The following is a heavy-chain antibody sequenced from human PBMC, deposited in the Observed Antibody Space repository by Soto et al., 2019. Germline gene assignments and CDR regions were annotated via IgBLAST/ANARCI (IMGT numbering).Heavy chain of an antibody. D-gene: IGHD1-26*01. J-gene: IGHJ4*02. V-gene: IGHV5-51*01. CDR1: GYSFTSYW. CDR3: ARHARVGATDSFFDY. CDR2: IYPGDSDT. Sequence: GESLKISCKGSGYSFTSYWIGWVRQMPGKGLGWMGIIYPGDSDTRYSPSFQGQVTISADKSISTAYLQWSSLKASDTAMYYCARHARVGATDSFFDYWGQGTLVTVSS.